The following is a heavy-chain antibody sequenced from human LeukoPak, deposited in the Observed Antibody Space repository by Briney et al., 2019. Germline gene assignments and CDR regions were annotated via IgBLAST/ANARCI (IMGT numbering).Heavy chain of an antibody. CDR3: ATTKDYGDYFDY. Sequence: ASVKVSCKASGYTFTSYAMHWVRQAPGQRLEWMGWINAGNGNTKYSQKFQGRVTITRDTSASTTYMELSSLRSEDTAVYYCATTKDYGDYFDYRGQGTLVTVSS. J-gene: IGHJ4*02. V-gene: IGHV1-3*01. CDR2: INAGNGNT. D-gene: IGHD4-17*01. CDR1: GYTFTSYA.